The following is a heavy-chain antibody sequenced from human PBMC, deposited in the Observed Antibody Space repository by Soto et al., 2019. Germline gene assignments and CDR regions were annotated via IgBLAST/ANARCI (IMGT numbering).Heavy chain of an antibody. V-gene: IGHV1-18*01. CDR1: FYTFTSYV. CDR2: ISAYNGNT. J-gene: IGHJ4*02. CDR3: ARWYDSSGYADFDY. Sequence: ASVKVSFKASFYTFTSYVISWVRQAPVQGLEWMGWISAYNGNTNYAQKLQGRVTMTTDTSTSTAYMELRSLRSDDTAVYYCARWYDSSGYADFDYWGQGTLVTVSS. D-gene: IGHD3-22*01.